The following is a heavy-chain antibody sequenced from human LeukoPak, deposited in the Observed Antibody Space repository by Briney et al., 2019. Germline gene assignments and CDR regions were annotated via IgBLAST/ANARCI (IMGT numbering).Heavy chain of an antibody. D-gene: IGHD5-18*01. CDR1: GFTFDDYA. J-gene: IGHJ4*02. Sequence: PGGSLRLSCAASGFTFDDYAMHWVRQAPGKGLEWVSLISRDGGSTYYADSVKGRFTISRDNSKNSLYLQMNSLRAEDTALYYCAKAKQEAGYSYGYFDYWGQGTLVTVSS. CDR3: AKAKQEAGYSYGYFDY. CDR2: ISRDGGST. V-gene: IGHV3-43D*03.